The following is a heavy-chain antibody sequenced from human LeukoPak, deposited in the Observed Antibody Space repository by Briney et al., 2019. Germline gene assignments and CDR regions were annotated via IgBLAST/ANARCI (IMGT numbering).Heavy chain of an antibody. J-gene: IGHJ6*02. V-gene: IGHV4-59*01. CDR1: GGSISSYY. CDR3: ARVSFVDTAMVTGYYYYYGMDV. D-gene: IGHD5-18*01. Sequence: PSETLPLTCTVSGGSISSYYWSWIRQPPGKGLEWIGYIYYSGSTNYNPSLKSRVTISVDTSKNQFSLKLSSVTAADTAVYYCARVSFVDTAMVTGYYYYYGMDVWGQGTTVTVSS. CDR2: IYYSGST.